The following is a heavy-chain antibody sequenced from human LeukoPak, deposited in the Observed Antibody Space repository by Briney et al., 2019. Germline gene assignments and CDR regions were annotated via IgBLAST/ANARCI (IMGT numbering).Heavy chain of an antibody. CDR3: ARGRQYYGSGSSFDY. V-gene: IGHV3-48*03. CDR2: ISSSGSTI. Sequence: GGSLRLSCAASGFTFSSYEMNWVRQAPGKGLEWVSYISSSGSTIYYADSVKGRFTISRDNAKNSLYLQMNSLRAEDTAVYYCARGRQYYGSGSSFDYWGQGTLVTVS. J-gene: IGHJ4*02. CDR1: GFTFSSYE. D-gene: IGHD3-10*01.